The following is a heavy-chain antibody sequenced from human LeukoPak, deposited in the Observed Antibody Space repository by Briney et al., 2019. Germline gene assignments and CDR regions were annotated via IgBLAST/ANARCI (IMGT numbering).Heavy chain of an antibody. CDR2: IWYDGSNK. V-gene: IGHV3-33*01. J-gene: IGHJ4*02. CDR1: GFTFSSYG. Sequence: GRSLRLSCAASGFTFSSYGMHWVRQAPGKGLEWVAVIWYDGSNKYYADSVKGRFTISRDNSKNTLYLQMNSLRAEDTAVYYCARDLVAMVRGVMGYWGQGTLVTVSS. CDR3: ARDLVAMVRGVMGY. D-gene: IGHD3-10*01.